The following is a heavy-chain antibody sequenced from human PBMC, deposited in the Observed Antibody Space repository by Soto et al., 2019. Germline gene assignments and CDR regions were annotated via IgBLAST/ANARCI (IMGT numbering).Heavy chain of an antibody. CDR2: IYHGDSDA. Sequence: PGELLKISCKASGYNFATYWVAWVRQMPGKGLEYMGIIYHGDSDARYSPSFQGQVTFSADKSISTAYLQWSSLTASDTAIYYCARHGFYGDYASNYFDPWGQGTLVTVSS. CDR1: GYNFATYW. J-gene: IGHJ5*02. D-gene: IGHD4-17*01. V-gene: IGHV5-51*01. CDR3: ARHGFYGDYASNYFDP.